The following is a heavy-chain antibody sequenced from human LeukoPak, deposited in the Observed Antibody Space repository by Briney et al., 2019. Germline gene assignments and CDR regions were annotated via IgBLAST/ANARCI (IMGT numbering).Heavy chain of an antibody. CDR2: IYYSGRT. J-gene: IGHJ4*02. D-gene: IGHD3-22*01. Sequence: TSETLSLTCTVSGGSISTRSYYWGWIRQPPGKGREWIGTIYYSGRTYYNPSLKSRVTISVDTSKNQFSLKLSSVTAADTAMYYCARHGYYFDSPSDYWGQGTLVTVSS. CDR1: GGSISTRSYY. V-gene: IGHV4-39*01. CDR3: ARHGYYFDSPSDY.